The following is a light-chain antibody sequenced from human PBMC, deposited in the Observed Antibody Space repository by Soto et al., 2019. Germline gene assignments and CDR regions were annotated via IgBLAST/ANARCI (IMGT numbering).Light chain of an antibody. J-gene: IGKJ2*01. CDR3: QQYNSFPYT. Sequence: DIQMTQSPSTLSASVGDRVTITCRASQSISSWLAWYQQKPGKAPKLLIYDASSLESGVPSRFSVSGSWTEFTLTISSLQPDDFATYYCQQYNSFPYTFGQGTKLEIK. CDR2: DAS. CDR1: QSISSW. V-gene: IGKV1-5*01.